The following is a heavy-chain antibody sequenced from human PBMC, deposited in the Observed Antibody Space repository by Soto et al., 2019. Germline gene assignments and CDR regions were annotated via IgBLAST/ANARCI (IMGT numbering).Heavy chain of an antibody. Sequence: GGSLRLSCAASGFTFSSYSMNWVRQAPGKGLEWVSYISSSSSTIYYADSVKGRFTISRDNAKNSLYLQTNSLRDEDTAVYYCARSSGSYKDYWGQGTLVTAPQ. J-gene: IGHJ4*02. CDR2: ISSSSSTI. CDR3: ARSSGSYKDY. V-gene: IGHV3-48*02. CDR1: GFTFSSYS. D-gene: IGHD1-26*01.